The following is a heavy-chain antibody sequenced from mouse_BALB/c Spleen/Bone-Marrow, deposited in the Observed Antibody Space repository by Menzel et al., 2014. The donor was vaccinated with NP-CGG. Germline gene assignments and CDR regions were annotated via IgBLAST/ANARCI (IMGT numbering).Heavy chain of an antibody. Sequence: EVKLMESGGGLVQPGGSRKLSCAASGFTFSSFGMHWVRQAPEKRLEWVAYISSGSSTIYYADTVKGRFTISRDNPKNTLFLQMTSLRSEDTAMYYCARDVPLYDVGYFDYWGQGTTLTVSS. J-gene: IGHJ2*01. CDR2: ISSGSSTI. V-gene: IGHV5-17*02. D-gene: IGHD2-14*01. CDR1: GFTFSSFG. CDR3: ARDVPLYDVGYFDY.